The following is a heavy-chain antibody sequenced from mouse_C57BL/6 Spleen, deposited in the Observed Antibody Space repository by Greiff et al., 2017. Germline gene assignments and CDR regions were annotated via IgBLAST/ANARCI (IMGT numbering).Heavy chain of an antibody. D-gene: IGHD1-1*01. CDR2: IDPEDGET. V-gene: IGHV14-2*01. CDR1: GFNIKDYY. CDR3: AVYYGSSLNYYAMDY. Sequence: VQLQQSGAELVKPGASVKLSCTASGFNIKDYYMHWVKQRTEQGLEWIGRIDPEDGETKYAPKFPGKATITADTSSNTAYLQLSSLTSEDTAVYYCAVYYGSSLNYYAMDYWGQGTSVTVSS. J-gene: IGHJ4*01.